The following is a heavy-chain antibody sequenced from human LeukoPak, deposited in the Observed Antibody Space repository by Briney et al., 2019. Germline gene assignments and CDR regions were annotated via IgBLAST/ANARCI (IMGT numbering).Heavy chain of an antibody. V-gene: IGHV4-4*07. CDR3: ARDRYFYDSSAYYYRCDP. CDR2: IYPSGST. J-gene: IGHJ5*02. D-gene: IGHD3-22*01. CDR1: GDSIRTYY. Sequence: SDTLSLTCTVSGDSIRTYYCSWIRQPAGQGLLWIGRIYPSGSTNYNPSLKSRVTLSVDTSKNQSSLKLSSVPAADTAVYYRARDRYFYDSSAYYYRCDPWGQGTLVTVSS.